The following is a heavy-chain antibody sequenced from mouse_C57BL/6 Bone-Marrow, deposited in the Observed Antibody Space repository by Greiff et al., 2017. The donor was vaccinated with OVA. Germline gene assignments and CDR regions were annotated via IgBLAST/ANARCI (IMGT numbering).Heavy chain of an antibody. CDR3: AHGKGYFDV. V-gene: IGHV1-19*01. Sequence: VQLKQSGPVLVKPGASVKMSCKASGYTFTDYYMNWVKQSHGKSLEWIGVINPYNGGTSYNQKFKGKATLTVDKSSSTAYMELNSLTSEDSAVYYCAHGKGYFDVWGTGTTVTVSS. D-gene: IGHD2-1*01. J-gene: IGHJ1*03. CDR2: INPYNGGT. CDR1: GYTFTDYY.